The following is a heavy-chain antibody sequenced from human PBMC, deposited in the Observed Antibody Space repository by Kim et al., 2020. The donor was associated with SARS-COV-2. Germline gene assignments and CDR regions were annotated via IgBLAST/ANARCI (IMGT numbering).Heavy chain of an antibody. J-gene: IGHJ6*02. CDR1: GFTFSSYA. Sequence: GGSLRLFCAASGFTFSSYAMHWVRQAPGKGLEWVAVISYDGSNKYYADSVKGRFTISRDNSKNTLYLQMNSLRAEDTAVYYCARAAAGGSYYYGMDVWGQGTTVTVSS. CDR2: ISYDGSNK. V-gene: IGHV3-30*04. D-gene: IGHD6-13*01. CDR3: ARAAAGGSYYYGMDV.